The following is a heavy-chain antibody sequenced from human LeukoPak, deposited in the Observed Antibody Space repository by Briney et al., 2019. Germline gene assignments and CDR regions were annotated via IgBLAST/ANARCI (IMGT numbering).Heavy chain of an antibody. Sequence: SQTLSLTCAVSGGSISSGGYSWSWIRQPPGKGLEWIGYIYHSGSTYYNPSLKSRVTISVDRSKNQFSLKLSSVTAADTAVYYCARAGSTDSSGYYHQVDYWGQGTLVTVSS. D-gene: IGHD3-22*01. CDR1: GGSISSGGYS. V-gene: IGHV4-30-2*01. J-gene: IGHJ4*02. CDR2: IYHSGST. CDR3: ARAGSTDSSGYYHQVDY.